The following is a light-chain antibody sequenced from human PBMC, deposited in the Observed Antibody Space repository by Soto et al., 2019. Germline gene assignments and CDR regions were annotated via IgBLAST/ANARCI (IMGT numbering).Light chain of an antibody. CDR1: SSDVGSHNY. CDR3: CSYAGSYTYV. CDR2: SVS. V-gene: IGLV2-11*01. J-gene: IGLJ1*01. Sequence: QSVLTQPRSVSGSPGQSVTISCTGTSSDVGSHNYVSWYQQYPGKAPRLLLSSVSRRPSGVPDRFSGSKSGNTASLTISGLQAEDEADYYCCSYAGSYTYVFRTGTKVTVL.